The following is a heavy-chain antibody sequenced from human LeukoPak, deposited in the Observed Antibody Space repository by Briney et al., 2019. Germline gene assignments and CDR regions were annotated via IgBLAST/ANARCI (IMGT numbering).Heavy chain of an antibody. Sequence: SVKVSCKASGYTFTGYYMHWVRQAPGQGLEWMGGIIPIFGTANYAQKFQGRVTITADKSTSTAYMELSSLRSEDTAVYYCARGYDSSGFAFDIWGQGTMVTVSS. CDR1: GYTFTGYY. CDR2: IIPIFGTA. J-gene: IGHJ3*02. D-gene: IGHD3-22*01. CDR3: ARGYDSSGFAFDI. V-gene: IGHV1-69*06.